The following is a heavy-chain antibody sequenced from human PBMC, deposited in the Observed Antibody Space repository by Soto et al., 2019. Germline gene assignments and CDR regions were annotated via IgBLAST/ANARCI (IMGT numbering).Heavy chain of an antibody. V-gene: IGHV3-7*03. J-gene: IGHJ4*02. CDR2: IKQDGSEK. CDR3: ARDRVWFGELLLDY. Sequence: PGGSLRLSCAASGFTFSSYWMSWVRQAPGKGLEWVANIKQDGSEKYYVDSVKGRFTISRDNAKSSLYLQMNSLRAEDTAVYYCARDRVWFGELLLDYWGQGTLVTVSS. CDR1: GFTFSSYW. D-gene: IGHD3-10*01.